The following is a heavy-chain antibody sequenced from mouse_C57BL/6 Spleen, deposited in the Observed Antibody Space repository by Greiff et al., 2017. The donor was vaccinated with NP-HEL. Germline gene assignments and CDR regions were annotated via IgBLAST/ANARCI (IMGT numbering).Heavy chain of an antibody. CDR3: ARDYYGSGFYYFDY. CDR2: IYPGSGST. Sequence: QVQLQQPGAELVKPGASVKMSCKASGYTFTSYWITWVKQRPGQGLEWIGDIYPGSGSTNYNEKFKSKATLTVDTSYSTAYMQLSSLTSEDSAVYYCARDYYGSGFYYFDYWGQGTTLTVSS. J-gene: IGHJ2*01. D-gene: IGHD1-1*01. V-gene: IGHV1-55*01. CDR1: GYTFTSYW.